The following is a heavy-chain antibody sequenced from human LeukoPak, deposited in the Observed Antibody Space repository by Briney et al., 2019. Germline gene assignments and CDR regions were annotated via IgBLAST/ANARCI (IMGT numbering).Heavy chain of an antibody. J-gene: IGHJ4*02. CDR2: IFSST. CDR3: ARRAGAYSHPYDY. V-gene: IGHV3-23*03. CDR1: GFTFSRYA. D-gene: IGHD4/OR15-4a*01. Sequence: GGSLRLSCAASGFTFSRYAMSWVRQAPGKGLEWVSFIFSSTHYPDSVKGRFTISRDNSKNTLYLQMNSLRAEDTAVYYCARRAGAYSHPYDYWGQGTLVTVSS.